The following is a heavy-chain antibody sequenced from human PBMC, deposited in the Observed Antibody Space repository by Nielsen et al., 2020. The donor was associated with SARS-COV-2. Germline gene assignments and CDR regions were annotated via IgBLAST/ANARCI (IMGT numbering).Heavy chain of an antibody. Sequence: ASVNVSCKDSGYTLTDYYIHWVRQAPRQGLEWMGRINLYSGGTNYAQKFQGTVTMTRDASISTVYMELTSDDTAVYYCARARATIFGLVMSYGMDVWGQGTTVAVSS. D-gene: IGHD3/OR15-3a*01. J-gene: IGHJ6*02. V-gene: IGHV1-2*06. CDR3: ARARATIFGLVMSYGMDV. CDR2: INLYSGGT. CDR1: GYTLTDYY.